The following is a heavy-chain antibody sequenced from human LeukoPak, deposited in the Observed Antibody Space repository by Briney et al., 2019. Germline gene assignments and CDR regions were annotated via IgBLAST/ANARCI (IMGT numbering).Heavy chain of an antibody. J-gene: IGHJ1*01. V-gene: IGHV3-74*01. CDR3: ARAPSEIGGYYPEYFRH. CDR2: IKSDGST. CDR1: GFTFSSYW. Sequence: PGGSLILSCAASGFTFSSYWMHWVRQAPGKGLVWVSRIKSDGSTNYADSVKGRFTISRDNAKNTLSLQMNSLRAEDTGVYYCARAPSEIGGYYPEYFRHWGQGTLVTVSS. D-gene: IGHD3-22*01.